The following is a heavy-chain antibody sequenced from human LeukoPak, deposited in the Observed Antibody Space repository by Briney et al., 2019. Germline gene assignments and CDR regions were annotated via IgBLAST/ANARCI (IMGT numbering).Heavy chain of an antibody. CDR1: GFPFRDYA. Sequence: GSLRLSCTASGFPFRDYAMIGFRQAPGKGMEWVGLIRSKVHGATTEYAASVKGKFTISRDDSKSIAYLQMNSLKTEDTAVYYCTRSYNYYDSSVYYGFDFWGQGTLVTVSS. CDR3: TRSYNYYDSSVYYGFDF. D-gene: IGHD3-22*01. J-gene: IGHJ4*02. CDR2: IRSKVHGATT. V-gene: IGHV3-49*03.